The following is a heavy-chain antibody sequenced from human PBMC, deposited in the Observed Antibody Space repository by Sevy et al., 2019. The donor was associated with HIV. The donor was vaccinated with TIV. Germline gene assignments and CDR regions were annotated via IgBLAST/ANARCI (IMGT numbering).Heavy chain of an antibody. V-gene: IGHV3-9*01. D-gene: IGHD1-1*01. CDR1: GLTFDDYA. Sequence: GGSLRLSCVVSGLTFDDYAMHWVRRPPGKGLEWVSGITWNSGGIGYADSVKGRFTISRDNAKKSLYLQMNSLRIEDXXXXXXXXXXXXGRWFDSWGQGTLVTVSS. CDR2: ITWNSGGI. J-gene: IGHJ5*01. CDR3: XXXXXXGRWFDS.